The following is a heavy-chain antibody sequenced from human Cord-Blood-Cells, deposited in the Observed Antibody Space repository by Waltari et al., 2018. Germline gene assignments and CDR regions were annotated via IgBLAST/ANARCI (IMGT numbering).Heavy chain of an antibody. CDR3: ARTSAKGPFDP. CDR1: GFTFSSYW. Sequence: EVQLVESGGGLVQPGGSLRLSCAASGFTFSSYWMSWVRQAPGKGLEWGANIKQDGSGKYYVDSVEGRFTISRDNAKNSLYLHMNSLRVEDTAVYYCARTSAKGPFDPWRQGTLVTVSS. J-gene: IGHJ5*02. CDR2: IKQDGSGK. D-gene: IGHD6-25*01. V-gene: IGHV3-7*05.